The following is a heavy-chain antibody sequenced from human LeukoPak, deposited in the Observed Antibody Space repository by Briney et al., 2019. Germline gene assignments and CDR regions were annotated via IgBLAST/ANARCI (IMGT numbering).Heavy chain of an antibody. CDR3: ARDYEYQLLL. V-gene: IGHV1-46*01. D-gene: IGHD2-2*01. J-gene: IGHJ4*02. CDR2: INPSGGST. CDR1: GGTFSSYA. Sequence: GASVKVSCKASGGTFSSYAISWVRQAPGQGLEWMGIINPSGGSTSYAQKFQGRVTMTRDTSTSTVYMKLSSLRSEDTAVYYCARDYEYQLLLWGQGTLVTVSS.